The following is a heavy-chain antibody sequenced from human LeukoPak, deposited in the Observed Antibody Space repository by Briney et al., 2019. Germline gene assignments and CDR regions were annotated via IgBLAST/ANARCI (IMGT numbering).Heavy chain of an antibody. Sequence: GGSLRLSCAASGFTFSSYGMNWVRQAPGKGLEWVSSISSGGRSIDLADSVKGRFTISRDNAKNSLYLQMNSLRAEDTAVYFLSRDYFHWCGDCFVDYWGQGTLVTVSS. CDR1: GFTFSSYG. CDR3: SRDYFHWCGDCFVDY. D-gene: IGHD2-21*02. CDR2: ISSGGRSI. V-gene: IGHV3-21*01. J-gene: IGHJ4*02.